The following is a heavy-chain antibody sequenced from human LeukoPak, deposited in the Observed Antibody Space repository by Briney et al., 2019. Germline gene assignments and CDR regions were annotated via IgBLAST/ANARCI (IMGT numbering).Heavy chain of an antibody. V-gene: IGHV4-59*01. CDR3: ARHGSGWSFDY. CDR1: GVSIGSYY. J-gene: IGHJ4*02. Sequence: SETLSLTCTVSGVSIGSYYWGWIRQSPGKRLEWIGYIYDSGSTNYNPSLKSRVTMSVDTSKNQFSLKLNSVTAADTAVYYCARHGSGWSFDYWGQGTLVTVSS. D-gene: IGHD6-19*01. CDR2: IYDSGST.